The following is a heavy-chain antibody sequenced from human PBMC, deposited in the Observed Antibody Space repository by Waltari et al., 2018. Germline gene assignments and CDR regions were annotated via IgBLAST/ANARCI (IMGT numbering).Heavy chain of an antibody. J-gene: IGHJ4*02. Sequence: QGQLVESGGGVVQPGGSMRLHWEASGLTLSNYGMHWVRQAPGKGVGWVAFIRNDGNKENYVASVNGRFTISRDNSKNTLYLQMNGLRAEDTAVYYCAKDKLKRSSSWGVDYWGQGTQVTVSS. CDR1: GLTLSNYG. CDR2: IRNDGNKE. D-gene: IGHD6-6*01. CDR3: AKDKLKRSSSWGVDY. V-gene: IGHV3-30*02.